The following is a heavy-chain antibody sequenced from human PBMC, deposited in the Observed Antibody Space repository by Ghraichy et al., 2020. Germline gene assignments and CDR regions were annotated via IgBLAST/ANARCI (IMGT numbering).Heavy chain of an antibody. CDR2: IKQDGSEK. V-gene: IGHV3-7*01. D-gene: IGHD6-19*01. Sequence: LSLTCAASGFTFSSYWMSWVRQAPGKGLEWVANIKQDGSEKYYVDSVKGRFTISRDNAKNSLYLQMNSLRAEDTAVYYCARDGEGSGDRQWLPPVYYYGMDVWGQGTTVTVSS. CDR3: ARDGEGSGDRQWLPPVYYYGMDV. J-gene: IGHJ6*02. CDR1: GFTFSSYW.